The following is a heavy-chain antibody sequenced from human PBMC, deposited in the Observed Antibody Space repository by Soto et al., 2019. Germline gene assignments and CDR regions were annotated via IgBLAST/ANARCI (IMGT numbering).Heavy chain of an antibody. CDR2: IWYDGSNK. CDR1: GFTFSSYG. J-gene: IGHJ5*02. CDR3: ARPGISTLPDDGWFDP. V-gene: IGHV3-33*01. Sequence: QVQLVESGGGVVQPGRSLRLSCAASGFTFSSYGMHWVRQAPGKGLEWVAVIWYDGSNKYYADSVKGRFTISRDNSKNTLYLQMNSLRAEDTAVYYCARPGISTLPDDGWFDPWGQGTLVTVSS. D-gene: IGHD2-2*01.